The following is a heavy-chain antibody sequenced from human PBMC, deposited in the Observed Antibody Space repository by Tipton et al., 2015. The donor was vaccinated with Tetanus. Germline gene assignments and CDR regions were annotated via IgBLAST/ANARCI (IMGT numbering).Heavy chain of an antibody. CDR2: IYFEGST. D-gene: IGHD3-10*01. Sequence: TLFLTCTVSGGSISDKKYYWGWIRQPPGKGLEWIASIYFEGSTYYSPSLESRVSIAVDTSQNVFSLKLTSASDADTAVYYCARHLYGYWFDPWGQGTLVTVSS. V-gene: IGHV4-39*02. J-gene: IGHJ5*02. CDR3: ARHLYGYWFDP. CDR1: GGSISDKKYY.